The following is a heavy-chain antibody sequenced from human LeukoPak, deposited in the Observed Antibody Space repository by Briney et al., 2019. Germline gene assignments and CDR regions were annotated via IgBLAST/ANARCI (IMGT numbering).Heavy chain of an antibody. CDR1: GFTFSSYA. D-gene: IGHD2/OR15-2a*01. V-gene: IGHV3-23*01. J-gene: IGHJ4*02. CDR2: ISYIGDKM. CDR3: AKRTDSDYGDC. Sequence: GGSLRLSCAASGFTFSSYAMSWVRQAPGKGLEWVSAISYIGDKMYYADSVKGRFTISRDNSKNTLYLQMNSLRAEDTAVYYCAKRTDSDYGDCWGQGTLVTVSS.